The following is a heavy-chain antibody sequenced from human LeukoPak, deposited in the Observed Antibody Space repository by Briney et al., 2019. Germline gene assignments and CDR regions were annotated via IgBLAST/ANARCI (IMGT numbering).Heavy chain of an antibody. D-gene: IGHD3-22*01. Sequence: ASVKVSCKASGYTFTSYGISWVRQAPGQGLEWMGWISAYNGNTNYAQKLQGRVTMTTDTSTSTAYMELRSLRSDDTAVYYCAREGEFRDSSGYSDYWGQGTLVTVSS. V-gene: IGHV1-18*01. CDR3: AREGEFRDSSGYSDY. CDR1: GYTFTSYG. J-gene: IGHJ4*02. CDR2: ISAYNGNT.